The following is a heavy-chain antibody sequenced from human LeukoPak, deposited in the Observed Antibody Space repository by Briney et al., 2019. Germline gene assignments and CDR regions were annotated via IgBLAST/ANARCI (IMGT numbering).Heavy chain of an antibody. Sequence: GGSLRLSCAASGFTFRSYGMSWVRQAPGKGLEWVSGISGSGGSTYYADSVRGRFTISRDNSKNTLYLQMNSLRAEDTAVYYCAKDLQRTIVVITAAGYYFDYWGQGTLVTVSS. CDR3: AKDLQRTIVVITAAGYYFDY. CDR1: GFTFRSYG. CDR2: ISGSGGST. D-gene: IGHD3-22*01. J-gene: IGHJ4*02. V-gene: IGHV3-23*01.